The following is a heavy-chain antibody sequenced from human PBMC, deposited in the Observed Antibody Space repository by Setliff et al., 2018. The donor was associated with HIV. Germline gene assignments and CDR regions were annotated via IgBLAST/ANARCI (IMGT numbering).Heavy chain of an antibody. CDR2: ITGIGGGT. D-gene: IGHD3-22*01. V-gene: IGHV3-23*01. Sequence: SLRLSCVASGFTFSNYAMSWVRQAPGKGLEWVSGITGIGGGTYYADSVKGRFTISRDNSKNTVYLQMNSLRAEDTAEYYCAKELAASGLGYFDSWGRGILVTVSS. CDR3: AKELAASGLGYFDS. CDR1: GFTFSNYA. J-gene: IGHJ4*02.